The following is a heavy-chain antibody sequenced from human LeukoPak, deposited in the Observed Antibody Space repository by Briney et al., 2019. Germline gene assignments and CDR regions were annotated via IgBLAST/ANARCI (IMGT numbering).Heavy chain of an antibody. J-gene: IGHJ5*02. V-gene: IGHV1-69*13. CDR3: APGPVAGEHNWFGP. CDR1: GGTFSSYA. D-gene: IGHD6-19*01. CDR2: IIPIFGTA. Sequence: SVKVSCKASGGTFSSYAISWVRQAPGQGLEWMGGIIPIFGTANYAQKFQGRVTITADESTSTAYMELSSLRSEDTAVYYCAPGPVAGEHNWFGPWGQGTLVTVSS.